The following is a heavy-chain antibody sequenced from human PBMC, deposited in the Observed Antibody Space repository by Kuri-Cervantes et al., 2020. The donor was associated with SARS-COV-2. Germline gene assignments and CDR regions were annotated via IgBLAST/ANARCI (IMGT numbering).Heavy chain of an antibody. Sequence: GSLRLSCAVSGYSISSGYYWGWIRQPPGKGLEWIGIIYHRGSSYYNPSLRSRVTVSVDTSKNQFSLKLSSVTAADTAVYYCARAFSEGGEDAFDIWGQGTMVTVSS. CDR1: GYSISSGYY. CDR3: ARAFSEGGEDAFDI. CDR2: IYHRGSS. V-gene: IGHV4-38-2*01. J-gene: IGHJ3*02. D-gene: IGHD2-15*01.